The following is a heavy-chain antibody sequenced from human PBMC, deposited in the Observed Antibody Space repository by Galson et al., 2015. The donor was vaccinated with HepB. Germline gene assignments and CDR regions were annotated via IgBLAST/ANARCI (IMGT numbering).Heavy chain of an antibody. CDR3: AGPFYGDYDGGFDY. D-gene: IGHD4-17*01. V-gene: IGHV5-10-1*01. J-gene: IGHJ4*02. Sequence: QSGAEVTQPGESLRISCKVSGYTFTNYWINWVRQMPGKGLEWMGRIDPSDSYTYYSPSFQGHVTISVDKSISTAYLQWRTLRASDTAMYYCAGPFYGDYDGGFDYWGQGTLVTVSS. CDR1: GYTFTNYW. CDR2: IDPSDSYT.